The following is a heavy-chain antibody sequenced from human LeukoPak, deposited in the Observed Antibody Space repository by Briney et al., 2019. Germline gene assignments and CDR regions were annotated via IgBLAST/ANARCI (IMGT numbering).Heavy chain of an antibody. CDR3: ARDRCMVREKMDAFDI. CDR2: INYSGST. CDR1: GGSISSHY. Sequence: PSETLSLTCTVSGGSISSHYWSWIRQPPGKGLEWIGYINYSGSTNYNPSLKSRVTISVDTSKNQFSLKLSSVTAADTAVYYCARDRCMVREKMDAFDIWGQGTMVTVSS. D-gene: IGHD3-10*01. V-gene: IGHV4-59*11. J-gene: IGHJ3*02.